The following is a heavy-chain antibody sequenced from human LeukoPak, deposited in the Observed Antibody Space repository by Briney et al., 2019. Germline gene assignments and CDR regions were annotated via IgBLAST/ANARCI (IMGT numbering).Heavy chain of an antibody. CDR1: GYTFTSYY. D-gene: IGHD6-13*01. J-gene: IGHJ5*02. CDR3: ARGGPRYSSSWYWFDP. Sequence: GASVKVCCKASGYTFTSYYMHWVRPAPGQRLEWMGWINAGNGNTKYSQEFQGRVTITRDTSASTAYMELSSLRSEDMAVYYCARGGPRYSSSWYWFDPWGQGTLVTVSS. CDR2: INAGNGNT. V-gene: IGHV1-3*03.